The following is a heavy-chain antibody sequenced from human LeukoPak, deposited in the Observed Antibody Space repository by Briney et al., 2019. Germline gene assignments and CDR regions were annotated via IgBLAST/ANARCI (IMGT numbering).Heavy chain of an antibody. CDR1: GYTFTSYY. CDR2: VNPSGGST. Sequence: ASVKVSCKASGYTFTSYYMHWVPQAPGQGLECMGIVNPSGGSTSYAQKFQGRVTMTRDMSTSTVYMELRRLRCEGTAVYYCARVKGGGPGSYPFDYWGQGTLVTVSS. CDR3: ARVKGGGPGSYPFDY. J-gene: IGHJ4*02. V-gene: IGHV1-46*01. D-gene: IGHD3-10*01.